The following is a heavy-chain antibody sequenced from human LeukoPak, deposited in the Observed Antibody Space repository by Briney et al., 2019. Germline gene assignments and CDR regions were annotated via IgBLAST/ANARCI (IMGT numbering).Heavy chain of an antibody. V-gene: IGHV3-74*01. CDR1: GFTFSSYW. CDR2: INSDGSST. Sequence: GGSLRLSCAASGFTFSSYWMHWVRQAPGKGLVWVSRINSDGSSTSYADSVKGRFTISRDNAKNTLYLQMNSLRAEDTAVYYCARDYDSGGYYSLGAFDIWGQGTMVTVSS. CDR3: ARDYDSGGYYSLGAFDI. D-gene: IGHD3-22*01. J-gene: IGHJ3*02.